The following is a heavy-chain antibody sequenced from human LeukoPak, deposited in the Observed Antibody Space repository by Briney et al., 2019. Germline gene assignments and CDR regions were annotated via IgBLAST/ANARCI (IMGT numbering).Heavy chain of an antibody. CDR3: AGFWERITMVRGVMNNWFDP. V-gene: IGHV4-39*07. D-gene: IGHD3-10*01. CDR2: FYYSGST. CDR1: GGSISSSDYY. Sequence: SETLSLTCTVSGGSISSSDYYWGWIRQPPGKGLEWIGNFYYSGSTHYNPSLKSRVTISVDTSKNQFSLKLSSVTAADTAVYYCAGFWERITMVRGVMNNWFDPWGQGTLVTVSS. J-gene: IGHJ5*02.